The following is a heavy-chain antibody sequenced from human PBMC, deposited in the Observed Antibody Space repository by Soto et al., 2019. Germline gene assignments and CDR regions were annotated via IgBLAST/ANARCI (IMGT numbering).Heavy chain of an antibody. Sequence: QVLLVQSGGEVKKPGASVKVSCKASGFNFISYGINWVRQAPGQGLEWLGCISGYDGKTVYARSVQDRVTMTTVATTGTAYMELRGLRSADPAIYYCASDFMYTSWPDSWFDPWGQGTLVTVTS. CDR2: ISGYDGKT. CDR1: GFNFISYG. V-gene: IGHV1-18*04. CDR3: ASDFMYTSWPDSWFDP. J-gene: IGHJ5*02. D-gene: IGHD6-19*01.